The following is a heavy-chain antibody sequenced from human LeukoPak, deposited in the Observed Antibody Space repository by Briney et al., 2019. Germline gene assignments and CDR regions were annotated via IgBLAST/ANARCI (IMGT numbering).Heavy chain of an antibody. CDR2: IYSSGRT. Sequence: PSETLSLTCSVSGGSISYYYWSWIRQPAGKGLEWIGRIYSSGRTNYNPSLKSRVTMSVDTSKNQFSLKLSSVTAADTAVYYCARVRSLWFGELDYWGQGTLVTVSS. CDR3: ARVRSLWFGELDY. D-gene: IGHD3-10*01. J-gene: IGHJ4*02. CDR1: GGSISYYY. V-gene: IGHV4-4*07.